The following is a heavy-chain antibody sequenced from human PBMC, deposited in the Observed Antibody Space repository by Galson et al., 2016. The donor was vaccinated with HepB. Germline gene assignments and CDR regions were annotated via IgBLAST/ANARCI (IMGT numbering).Heavy chain of an antibody. CDR2: INEAGSAK. V-gene: IGHV3-7*03. Sequence: SLRLSCAASGFTFSSYWMVWVRQAPGEGLEWVANINEAGSAKNYVDSVKGRFTSSRDNVKNSLYLQMNSLSAEDTALYYCGKDIKPIFYGSGRSGFSLVDHWGQGTLVTVSS. J-gene: IGHJ4*02. D-gene: IGHD3-10*01. CDR1: GFTFSSYW. CDR3: GKDIKPIFYGSGRSGFSLVDH.